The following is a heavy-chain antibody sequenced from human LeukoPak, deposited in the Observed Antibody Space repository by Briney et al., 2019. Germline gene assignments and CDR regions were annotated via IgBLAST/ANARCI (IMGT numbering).Heavy chain of an antibody. Sequence: GRSLRPSCAASGFTFSSYAMHWVRQAPGKGLEWVAVISYDGSNKYYADSVKGRFTISRDNSKNTLYLQMNSLRAEDTAVYYCAREGGGQWPLDYWGQGTLVTVSS. CDR3: AREGGGQWPLDY. V-gene: IGHV3-30-3*01. CDR1: GFTFSSYA. CDR2: ISYDGSNK. D-gene: IGHD6-19*01. J-gene: IGHJ4*02.